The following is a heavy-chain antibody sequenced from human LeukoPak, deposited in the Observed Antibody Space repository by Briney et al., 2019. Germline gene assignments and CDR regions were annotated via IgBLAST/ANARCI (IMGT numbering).Heavy chain of an antibody. CDR3: ARVVSYSSSYYYMDV. CDR1: GYTFTGYY. V-gene: IGHV1-2*02. Sequence: ASVKVSCKAFGYTFTGYYMHWVRQAPGQGLEWMGWINPNSGGTNYAQKFQGRVTMTRDTSISTAYMELSRLRSDDTAVYYCARVVSYSSSYYYMDVWGKGTTVTVSS. CDR2: INPNSGGT. D-gene: IGHD6-6*01. J-gene: IGHJ6*03.